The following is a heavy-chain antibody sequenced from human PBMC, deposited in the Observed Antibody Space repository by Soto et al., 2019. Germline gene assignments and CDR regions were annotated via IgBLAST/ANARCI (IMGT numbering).Heavy chain of an antibody. V-gene: IGHV3-9*01. J-gene: IGHJ4*02. D-gene: IGHD3-9*01. CDR2: ISWNSGSV. Sequence: GGSLRLSCAASGFTFDDYAMHWVRQAPGKGLEWVSGISWNSGSVGYADPVKGRVTISRDNAENSMYLQMNSLRAEDTALYYCAKDIRGGKVRYFDWSPSFDYWGQGTLVTVSS. CDR1: GFTFDDYA. CDR3: AKDIRGGKVRYFDWSPSFDY.